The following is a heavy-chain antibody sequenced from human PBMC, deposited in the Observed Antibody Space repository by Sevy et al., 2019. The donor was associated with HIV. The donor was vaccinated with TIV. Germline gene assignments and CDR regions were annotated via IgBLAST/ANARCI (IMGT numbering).Heavy chain of an antibody. CDR1: GFTFTDYY. V-gene: IGHV3-11*01. Sequence: GGSLRLSCAASGFTFTDYYMSWIRQAPGKGLEWVSYISSSGSTIYYADSVKGRFTISRDNAKNSLYLQMNSLRAEDTAVYYCARENYDFWSGYYLYYYYGMDVWGQGTTVTVSS. D-gene: IGHD3-3*01. J-gene: IGHJ6*02. CDR3: ARENYDFWSGYYLYYYYGMDV. CDR2: ISSSGSTI.